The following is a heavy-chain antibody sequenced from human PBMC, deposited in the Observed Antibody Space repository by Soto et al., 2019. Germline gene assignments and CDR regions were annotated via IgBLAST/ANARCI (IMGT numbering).Heavy chain of an antibody. Sequence: SETLSLTCAVYGGSLSDNYWCWSRQPPGKGLEWIGETHHSGSTAYNPSLKSRVTISDDTSRNQFPLKLNSVTAVDTAVYYCARTTAAIHLNYWSQGTLVTVSS. CDR3: ARTTAAIHLNY. CDR1: GGSLSDNY. J-gene: IGHJ4*02. CDR2: THHSGST. V-gene: IGHV4-34*01. D-gene: IGHD2-21*02.